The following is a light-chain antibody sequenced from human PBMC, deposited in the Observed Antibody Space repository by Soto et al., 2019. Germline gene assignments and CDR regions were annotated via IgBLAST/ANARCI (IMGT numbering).Light chain of an antibody. CDR1: QRVSSY. CDR3: QQYGGSGT. CDR2: GTS. J-gene: IGKJ1*01. V-gene: IGKV3-20*01. Sequence: EIVLTQSPGTLSLSPGERATLSCRARQRVSSYLAWYQQKPGQAPRLLIYGTSSRATGIPDRFSGSGSGTDFTLTISRLEPEDFAVYYCQQYGGSGTFGQGTKVEVK.